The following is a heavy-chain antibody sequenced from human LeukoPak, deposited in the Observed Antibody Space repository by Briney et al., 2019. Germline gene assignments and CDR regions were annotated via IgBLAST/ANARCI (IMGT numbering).Heavy chain of an antibody. D-gene: IGHD3-22*01. CDR1: GGSFSGYY. V-gene: IGHV4-34*01. J-gene: IGHJ6*02. CDR3: ARSGSSGYYGGYYYYGMDV. CDR2: INHSGST. Sequence: SETLSLTCAVYGGSFSGYYWSWTRQPPGKGLEWIGEINHSGSTNYNPSLKSRVTISVDTSKNQFSLKLSSVTAADTAVYYCARSGSSGYYGGYYYYGMDVWGQGTTVTVSS.